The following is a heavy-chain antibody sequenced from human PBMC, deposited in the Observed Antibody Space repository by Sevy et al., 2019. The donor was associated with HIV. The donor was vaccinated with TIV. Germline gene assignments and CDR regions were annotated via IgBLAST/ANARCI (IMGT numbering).Heavy chain of an antibody. CDR2: ISATDGST. V-gene: IGHV3-23*01. CDR3: ASGDTAFLADLDF. Sequence: GGSLRLSCGASGFSISTHAMNWVRQAPGRGLEWISGISATDGSTHYADSVKGRFTISRDNSKNTVHLQMNSLRAEDTALYYCASGDTAFLADLDFWGQGTLVTVSS. CDR1: GFSISTHA. D-gene: IGHD5-18*01. J-gene: IGHJ4*02.